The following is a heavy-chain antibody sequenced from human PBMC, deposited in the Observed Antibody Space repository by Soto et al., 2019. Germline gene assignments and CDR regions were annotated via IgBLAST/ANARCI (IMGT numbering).Heavy chain of an antibody. J-gene: IGHJ6*02. Sequence: LRLSCAASGLTFSSYGMHWVRQATGKGLEWVAVISYDGSNKYYADSVKGRFTISRDNSKNTLYLQMNSLRAEDTAAYYCAKDVVVGATTWLGDYYYYYGMDVWGQGTTVTVSS. D-gene: IGHD1-26*01. CDR3: AKDVVVGATTWLGDYYYYYGMDV. V-gene: IGHV3-30*18. CDR2: ISYDGSNK. CDR1: GLTFSSYG.